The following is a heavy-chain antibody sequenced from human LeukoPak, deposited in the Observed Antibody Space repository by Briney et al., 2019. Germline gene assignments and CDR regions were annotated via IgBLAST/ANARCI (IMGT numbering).Heavy chain of an antibody. CDR3: ARDLPPLGSGSYGLSH. V-gene: IGHV1-2*02. Sequence: ASVTVSCKASGYTFTGYYMHWVRQAPGQGLEWMGWINPNSGGTNYAQKFQGRVTMTRDTSISTAYMELSRLRSDDTAVNYCARDLPPLGSGSYGLSHWGQGTLVTVSS. CDR1: GYTFTGYY. J-gene: IGHJ4*02. CDR2: INPNSGGT. D-gene: IGHD1-26*01.